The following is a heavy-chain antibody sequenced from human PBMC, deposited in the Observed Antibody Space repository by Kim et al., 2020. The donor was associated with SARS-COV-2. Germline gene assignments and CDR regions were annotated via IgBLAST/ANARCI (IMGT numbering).Heavy chain of an antibody. CDR1: GFTFSSYG. D-gene: IGHD3-9*01. CDR2: IWYDGSNK. Sequence: GGSLRLSCAASGFTFSSYGMHWVRLAPGKGLEWVAVIWYDGSNKYYADSVKGRFTISRDNSKNTLYLQMNSLRAEDTAVYYCARDMRYYDILTGYYTQPLADYYYYGMDVWGQGTTVTVSS. CDR3: ARDMRYYDILTGYYTQPLADYYYYGMDV. J-gene: IGHJ6*02. V-gene: IGHV3-33*01.